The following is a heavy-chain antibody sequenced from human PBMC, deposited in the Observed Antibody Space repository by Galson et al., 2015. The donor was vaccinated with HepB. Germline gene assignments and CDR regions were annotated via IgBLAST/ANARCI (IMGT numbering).Heavy chain of an antibody. CDR1: GYTFTSFY. CDR2: INPSGGST. D-gene: IGHD2-15*01. Sequence: SVKVSCKASGYTFTSFYIHWVRQAPGQGLEWMGIINPSGGSTSYAQKFQGRVTMTRDTSTSTVYMELSSLRSEDTAVYYCARENGVVAAQEDYSMDVWGQGTTVTVSS. CDR3: ARENGVVAAQEDYSMDV. J-gene: IGHJ6*02. V-gene: IGHV1-46*01.